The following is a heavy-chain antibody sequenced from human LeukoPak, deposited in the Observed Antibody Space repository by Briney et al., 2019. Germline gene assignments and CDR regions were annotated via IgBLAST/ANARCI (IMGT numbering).Heavy chain of an antibody. CDR3: ASGLSCSGGSCRDY. CDR2: IYTSGNT. J-gene: IGHJ4*02. V-gene: IGHV4-61*09. D-gene: IGHD2-15*01. Sequence: SQTLSLTCTVSGGSISSGSYCWSWIRQPAGKGLEWIGHIYTSGNTNYNPSLKSRVTISVDTSKNQFSLKLSSVTAADTAVYYCASGLSCSGGSCRDYWGQGTLVTVSS. CDR1: GGSISSGSYC.